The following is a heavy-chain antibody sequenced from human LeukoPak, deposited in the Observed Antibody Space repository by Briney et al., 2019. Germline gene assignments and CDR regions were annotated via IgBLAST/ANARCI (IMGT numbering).Heavy chain of an antibody. J-gene: IGHJ4*02. Sequence: PSETLSLTRTDSGGSISSGAYYWGWIRQPPGKGLEWNGSIYYSGSTYYNPSLKSRLTISVDTSKKQFSLKLSSVTAADTAIYYCARPPRNWGNFDYWGQGTLVTVSS. CDR1: GGSISSGAYY. V-gene: IGHV4-39*01. CDR2: IYYSGST. D-gene: IGHD3-16*01. CDR3: ARPPRNWGNFDY.